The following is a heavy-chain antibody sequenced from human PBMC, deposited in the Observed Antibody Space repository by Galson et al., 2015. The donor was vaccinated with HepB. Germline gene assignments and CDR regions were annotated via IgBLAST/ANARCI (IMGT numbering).Heavy chain of an antibody. V-gene: IGHV3-30-3*01. Sequence: SLRLSCAASGFTFSSYAMHWVRQAPGKGLEWVAVISYDGSNKYYADSVKGRFTISRDNSKNTLYLQMNSLRAEDTAVYYCARGRDDSSGYYHDPEGYWGQGTLVTVSS. CDR2: ISYDGSNK. CDR3: ARGRDDSSGYYHDPEGY. CDR1: GFTFSSYA. J-gene: IGHJ4*02. D-gene: IGHD3-22*01.